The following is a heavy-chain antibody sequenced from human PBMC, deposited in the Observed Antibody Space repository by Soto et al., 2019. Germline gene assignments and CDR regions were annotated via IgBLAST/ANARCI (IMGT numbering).Heavy chain of an antibody. CDR1: GYTFTSYG. CDR2: ISAYNGNT. CDR3: ARVQGAYSSGRYYYAMDV. D-gene: IGHD1-26*01. J-gene: IGHJ6*02. V-gene: IGHV1-18*01. Sequence: GASVKVSCKASGYTFTSYGISWVRQAPGEGLEWMGRISAYNGNTNYAQNLQGRVTMTTDTSTTTAYMELSSLRSDDTAVYFCARVQGAYSSGRYYYAMDVWGQGTTVTVSS.